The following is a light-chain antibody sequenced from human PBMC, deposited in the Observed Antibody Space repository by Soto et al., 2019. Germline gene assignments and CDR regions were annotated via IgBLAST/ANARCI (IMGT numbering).Light chain of an antibody. CDR1: QSVDTC. V-gene: IGKV1-5*03. CDR3: QQFYRYPWT. Sequence: DIQLTQSPSPLSASVGDRVTITCRASQSVDTCLAWYQQKPGKAPHLLIYKASSLETGVPSRFSGSGSVTEFTLTISSLQPDDFATYYCQQFYRYPWTFGQGTKVEIK. J-gene: IGKJ1*01. CDR2: KAS.